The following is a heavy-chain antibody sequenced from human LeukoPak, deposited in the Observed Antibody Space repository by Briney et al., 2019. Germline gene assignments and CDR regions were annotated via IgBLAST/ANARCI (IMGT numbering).Heavy chain of an antibody. J-gene: IGHJ3*02. D-gene: IGHD3-3*01. CDR2: IKSKTDGGTT. CDR3: TSTPWSGYYPDAFDI. V-gene: IGHV3-15*01. Sequence: GGSLRLSCAASGFTFSNAWMSWVRQAPGKGLEWVGRIKSKTDGGTTDYAAPVKGRFTISRDDSKNTLYLQMNSLKTEDTAVYYCTSTPWSGYYPDAFDIWGQGTMVTVSS. CDR1: GFTFSNAW.